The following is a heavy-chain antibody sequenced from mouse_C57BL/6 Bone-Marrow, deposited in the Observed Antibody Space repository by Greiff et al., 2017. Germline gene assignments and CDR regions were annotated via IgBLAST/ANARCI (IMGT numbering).Heavy chain of an antibody. J-gene: IGHJ2*01. CDR2: LYPRSGNT. CDR3: ARDHYYGSSLYYFDY. CDR1: GYTFTSYG. D-gene: IGHD1-1*01. Sequence: QVQLQQSGAELARPGASVKLSCKASGYTFTSYGISWVKQRTGQGLEWIGELYPRSGNTYYNEKFKGKATLTADKSSSTAYMELRSLPSEDSAVYFCARDHYYGSSLYYFDYWGQGTTLTVSS. V-gene: IGHV1-81*01.